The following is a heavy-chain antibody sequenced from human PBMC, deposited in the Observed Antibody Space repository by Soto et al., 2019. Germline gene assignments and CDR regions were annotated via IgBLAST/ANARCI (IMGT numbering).Heavy chain of an antibody. J-gene: IGHJ4*02. CDR1: GFTFSSYG. CDR2: ISYDGSNK. Sequence: PGGSLRLSCAASGFTFSSYGMHWVRQAPGKGLEWVAVISYDGSNKYYADSVKGRFTISRDNSKNTLYLQMNSLRAEDTAVYYCAKVGVEKAMITYFDYWGQGTLVTVSS. CDR3: AKVGVEKAMITYFDY. D-gene: IGHD3-22*01. V-gene: IGHV3-30*18.